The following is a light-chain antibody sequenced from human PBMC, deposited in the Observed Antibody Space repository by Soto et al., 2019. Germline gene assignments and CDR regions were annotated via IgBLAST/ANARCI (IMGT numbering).Light chain of an antibody. CDR2: GAS. J-gene: IGKJ5*01. CDR1: RSFASSY. Sequence: EIVLTQSPVTLSLSPGERATLSCRASRSFASSYLGWYQQKPGQPPRLLIYGASTRATGVPARFSGSGSGTDFTLTISSLEPEDFAVYYCHQRSNWPPDTFGQGTRLEIK. CDR3: HQRSNWPPDT. V-gene: IGKV3-11*01.